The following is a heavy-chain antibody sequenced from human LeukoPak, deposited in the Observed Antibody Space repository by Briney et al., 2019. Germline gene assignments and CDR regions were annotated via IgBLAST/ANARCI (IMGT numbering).Heavy chain of an antibody. Sequence: VASVTVSSTASGYTFTIYDINWVRQAPGQGDERMGWMNPNSGNTGYAQQFQGRVTMTRNTSISTAYMELSSLRSEDTAVYYCARGREIWFGELLPYYFDYWGQGTLVTVSS. J-gene: IGHJ4*02. CDR2: MNPNSGNT. CDR3: ARGREIWFGELLPYYFDY. V-gene: IGHV1-8*01. D-gene: IGHD3-10*01. CDR1: GYTFTIYD.